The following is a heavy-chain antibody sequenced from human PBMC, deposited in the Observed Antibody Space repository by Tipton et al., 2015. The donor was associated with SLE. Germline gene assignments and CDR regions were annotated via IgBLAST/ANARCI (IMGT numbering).Heavy chain of an antibody. J-gene: IGHJ6*03. CDR1: GGSISSHY. Sequence: TLSLTCAVSGGSISSHYWSWIRQPPGKGLEWIGYIYYSGSTNYNPSLKSRVTISVDTSKNQFSLKLSSVTAADTAVYYCARVLAGEGYMDVWGKGTTVTVSS. CDR2: IYYSGST. CDR3: ARVLAGEGYMDV. D-gene: IGHD2-15*01. V-gene: IGHV4-59*11.